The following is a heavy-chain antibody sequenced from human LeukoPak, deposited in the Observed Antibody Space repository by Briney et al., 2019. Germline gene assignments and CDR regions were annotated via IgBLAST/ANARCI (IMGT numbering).Heavy chain of an antibody. CDR2: INHSGST. J-gene: IGHJ6*03. CDR3: ARIVVVVPAAIFYLGYYYYYMDV. V-gene: IGHV4-34*01. Sequence: SETLSLTCAVYGGSFSGYYWSWIRQPPGKGLEWIGEINHSGSTNYNPSLKSRVTISVDTSKNQFSLELSSVTAADTAVYYCARIVVVVPAAIFYLGYYYYYMDVWGKGTTVTVSS. CDR1: GGSFSGYY. D-gene: IGHD2-2*01.